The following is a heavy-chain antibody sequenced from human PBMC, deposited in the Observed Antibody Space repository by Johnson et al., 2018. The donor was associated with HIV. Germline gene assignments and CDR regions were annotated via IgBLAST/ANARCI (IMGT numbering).Heavy chain of an antibody. Sequence: VQLVESGGGLVQPGGSLRLSCAASGFTFRNYAMSWVRQAPGTGLEWVSVIYSGGSTYYADSVKGRFTISRDNSKNTLYLQMNRLRAEDTAVYYCASYDILTGYYAFDIWGQGTMVTVSS. CDR2: IYSGGST. J-gene: IGHJ3*02. D-gene: IGHD3-9*01. CDR1: GFTFRNYA. CDR3: ASYDILTGYYAFDI. V-gene: IGHV3-66*02.